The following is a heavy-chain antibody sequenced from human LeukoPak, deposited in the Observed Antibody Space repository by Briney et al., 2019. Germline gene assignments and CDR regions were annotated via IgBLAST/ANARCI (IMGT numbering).Heavy chain of an antibody. V-gene: IGHV3-21*06. CDR1: GFTFSTYN. J-gene: IGHJ4*02. CDR2: ITSGGGYT. D-gene: IGHD3-9*01. Sequence: GGFLRLSCAASGFTFSTYNMNWVRRAPGKGLEWVSSITSGGGYTYYADSVKGRFTTSRDNAKNSLSLPLDSLRAEDTAVYYCARGHYDVLTSSYKWTPDYWGQGTLVTVSS. CDR3: ARGHYDVLTSSYKWTPDY.